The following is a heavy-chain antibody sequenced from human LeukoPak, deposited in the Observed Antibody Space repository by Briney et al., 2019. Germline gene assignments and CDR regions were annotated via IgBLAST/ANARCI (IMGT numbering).Heavy chain of an antibody. CDR1: GYTFTGYY. CDR3: ARDLEVTGKDDY. V-gene: IGHV1-2*02. Sequence: ASVKVSCKASGYTFTGYYMHWVRLAPGQGLEWMGWINPNSGGTNYAQKFQGRVTMTRDTSISTAYMELSRLRSDDTAVYYCARDLEVTGKDDYWGQGTLVTVSS. J-gene: IGHJ4*02. CDR2: INPNSGGT.